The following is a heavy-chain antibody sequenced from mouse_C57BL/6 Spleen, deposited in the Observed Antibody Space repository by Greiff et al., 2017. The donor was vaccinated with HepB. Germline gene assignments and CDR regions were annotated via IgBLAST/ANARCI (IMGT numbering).Heavy chain of an antibody. J-gene: IGHJ2*01. CDR1: GYTFTDYY. V-gene: IGHV1-26*01. Sequence: EVQLQQSGPELVKPGASVKISCKASGYTFTDYYMNWVKQSHGKSLEWIGDINPNNGGTSYNQKFKGKATLTVDKSSSTAYMELRSLTSEDSAVYYCARGRDLLGYFDYWGQGTTLTVSS. CDR2: INPNNGGT. D-gene: IGHD2-1*01. CDR3: ARGRDLLGYFDY.